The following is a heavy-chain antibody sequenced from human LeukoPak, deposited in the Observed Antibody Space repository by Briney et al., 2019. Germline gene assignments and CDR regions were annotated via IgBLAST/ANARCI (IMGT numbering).Heavy chain of an antibody. J-gene: IGHJ4*02. V-gene: IGHV3-7*01. CDR2: IKQDGSEK. CDR3: ARDEAKDILSYGDY. D-gene: IGHD3-9*01. CDR1: GFTFSSYW. Sequence: PGGSLRLSCAASGFTFSSYWMSWVRQAPGKGLEWVANIKQDGSEKYYVDSVKGRFTNSRDNAKNSLYLQMNSLRAEDTAVYYCARDEAKDILSYGDYWGQGTLVTVPS.